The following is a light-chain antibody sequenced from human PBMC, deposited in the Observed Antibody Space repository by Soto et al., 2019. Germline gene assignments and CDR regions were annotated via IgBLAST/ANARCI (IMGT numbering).Light chain of an antibody. V-gene: IGKV3-20*01. Sequence: EIVLTQSPGSLSLSPRERATLSCRASQSVRSNHLAWYQQKPGQAPRLIIYGASRRATGIPDRFSGSGSGTELTLTISRLEPEDFAVYYCQQYGSSTYTFGQGTKVEIK. J-gene: IGKJ2*01. CDR1: QSVRSNH. CDR3: QQYGSSTYT. CDR2: GAS.